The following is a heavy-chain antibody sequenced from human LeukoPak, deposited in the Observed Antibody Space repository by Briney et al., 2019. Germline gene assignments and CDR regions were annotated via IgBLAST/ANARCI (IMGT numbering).Heavy chain of an antibody. CDR2: IYSGGST. J-gene: IGHJ6*02. V-gene: IGHV3-53*01. Sequence: GGSLRLSCAASGFTFSSNYMSWVRQAPGKGLEWVSVIYSGGSTYYADSVTGRFTISRDNSKNTLYLQMNSLRAEDTAVYYCAKAGAAAFYYYYGMDVWGQGTTVTVSS. CDR3: AKAGAAAFYYYYGMDV. D-gene: IGHD6-13*01. CDR1: GFTFSSNY.